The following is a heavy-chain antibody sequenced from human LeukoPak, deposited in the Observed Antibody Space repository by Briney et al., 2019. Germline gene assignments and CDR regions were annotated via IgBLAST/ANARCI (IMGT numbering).Heavy chain of an antibody. V-gene: IGHV1-18*01. J-gene: IGHJ4*02. CDR2: ISAYNGNT. CDR3: ARNLYYYDSGNYYILNY. Sequence: GSVTVSCKASGYIFSSYGMIWVRQARGQGREWMGWISAYNGNTNHTQKLQGTVTMTTSTSTSTAYMELRSLKSDDTAVYYCARNLYYYDSGNYYILNYWGQGTLVTVSS. CDR1: GYIFSSYG. D-gene: IGHD3-10*01.